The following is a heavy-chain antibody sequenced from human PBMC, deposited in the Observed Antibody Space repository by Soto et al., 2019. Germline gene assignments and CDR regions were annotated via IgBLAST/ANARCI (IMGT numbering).Heavy chain of an antibody. J-gene: IGHJ5*02. CDR1: GLSPTGGGYY. V-gene: IGHV4-31*03. CDR2: IYYSGST. CDR3: ARVPSP. Sequence: KAPETLSPTCILSGLSPTGGGYYWSWIRQPPGKGLAWIGYIYYSGSTYYNPSLKSRVTISVDTSKNQFSLKLSSVTAADTAVYYCARVPSPWAQGTLVTVSS.